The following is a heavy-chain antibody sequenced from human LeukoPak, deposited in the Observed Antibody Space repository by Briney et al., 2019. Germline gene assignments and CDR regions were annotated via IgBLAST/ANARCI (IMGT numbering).Heavy chain of an antibody. CDR1: GGSISSNY. CDR3: ARHEGVSGYYPLDY. Sequence: SETLSLTCTVSGGSISSNYWTWMRQPPGKGLEWIGYFYYSGSTTYNPSLKSRVTISVDTSKNQFSLKLSSVTAAGTAIYYCARHEGVSGYYPLDYWGQGTLVTVSS. V-gene: IGHV4-59*08. CDR2: FYYSGST. J-gene: IGHJ4*02. D-gene: IGHD3-22*01.